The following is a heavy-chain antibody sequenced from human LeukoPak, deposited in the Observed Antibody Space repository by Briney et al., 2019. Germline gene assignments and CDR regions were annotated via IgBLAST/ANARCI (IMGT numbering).Heavy chain of an antibody. J-gene: IGHJ3*02. Sequence: ASVKVSCKASGYSFTAYYMHWVRQAPGQGLEWMGWINPNSGGTNYAQKFQGRVTMTRDTSISTAYMELSRLRSDDTAVYYCATPITMVRGVIPNDAFDIWGQGTMVTVSS. CDR3: ATPITMVRGVIPNDAFDI. CDR2: INPNSGGT. D-gene: IGHD3-10*01. V-gene: IGHV1-2*02. CDR1: GYSFTAYY.